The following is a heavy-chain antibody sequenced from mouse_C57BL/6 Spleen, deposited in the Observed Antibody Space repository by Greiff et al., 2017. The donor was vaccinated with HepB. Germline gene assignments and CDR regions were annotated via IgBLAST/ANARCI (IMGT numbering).Heavy chain of an antibody. J-gene: IGHJ3*01. Sequence: QVQLKESGAELVRPGTSVKVSCKASGYAFTNYLIEWVKQRPGQGLEWIGVINPGSGGTNYNEKFKGKATLTADKSSSTAYMQLSSLTSEDSAVYFCARSAGDYDGGFAYWGQGTLVTVSA. D-gene: IGHD2-4*01. CDR3: ARSAGDYDGGFAY. V-gene: IGHV1-54*01. CDR1: GYAFTNYL. CDR2: INPGSGGT.